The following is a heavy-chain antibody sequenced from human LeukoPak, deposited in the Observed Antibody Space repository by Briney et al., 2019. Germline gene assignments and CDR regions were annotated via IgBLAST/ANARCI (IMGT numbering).Heavy chain of an antibody. V-gene: IGHV3-23*01. Sequence: PGGSLRLSCAASGFTFSSYAMSWVRQAPGKGLEWVSAISGSGGSTYYADSVKGRFTISRDNSKNTLYLQMNSLRAEDTAVYYCAKDVSSYYDSSGYYRLPDYWGQGTLVTVSS. CDR2: ISGSGGST. D-gene: IGHD3-22*01. CDR1: GFTFSSYA. CDR3: AKDVSSYYDSSGYYRLPDY. J-gene: IGHJ4*02.